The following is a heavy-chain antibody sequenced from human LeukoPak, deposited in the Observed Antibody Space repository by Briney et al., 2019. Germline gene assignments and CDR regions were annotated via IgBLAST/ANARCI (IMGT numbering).Heavy chain of an antibody. J-gene: IGHJ3*02. CDR3: AAGLAAAGINAFDI. Sequence: SETLSLTCTVSGGSISGYYLSWIRQPPGKGLEWIGYIYYTGSTNYNPSLKSRVTISVDTSKNQFSLKLSSVTAADTAVYYCAAGLAAAGINAFDIWGQGTMVTVSS. CDR1: GGSISGYY. CDR2: IYYTGST. V-gene: IGHV4-59*12. D-gene: IGHD6-13*01.